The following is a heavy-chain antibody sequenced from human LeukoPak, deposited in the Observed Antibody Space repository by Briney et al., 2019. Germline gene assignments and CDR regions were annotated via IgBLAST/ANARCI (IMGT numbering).Heavy chain of an antibody. CDR3: ARAVYCSGGSCYSNLRNFDY. J-gene: IGHJ4*02. CDR2: IIPIFGTA. V-gene: IGHV1-69*06. CDR1: GGTFSSYA. Sequence: SVKVSCKASGGTFSSYAISWVRQAPGQGLEWMGGIIPIFGTANYAQKFQGRVTITADKSTSTAYMELRSLRSDDTAVYYCARAVYCSGGSCYSNLRNFDYWGQGTLVTVSS. D-gene: IGHD2-15*01.